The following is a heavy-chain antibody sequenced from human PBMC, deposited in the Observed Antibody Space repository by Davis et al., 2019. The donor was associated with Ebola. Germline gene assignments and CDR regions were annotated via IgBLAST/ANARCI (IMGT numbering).Heavy chain of an antibody. CDR2: ISYDGSNK. CDR1: GFTFSTYG. V-gene: IGHV3-30*03. D-gene: IGHD1-14*01. CDR3: ARDLPGGDWYFDL. Sequence: GESLKISCAASGFTFSTYGMHWVRQAPGKGLEWVAVISYDGSNKYYADSVKGRFTISRDNSKNTLYRQMSSLRAEDTAVYYCARDLPGGDWYFDLWGRGTLVTVSS. J-gene: IGHJ2*01.